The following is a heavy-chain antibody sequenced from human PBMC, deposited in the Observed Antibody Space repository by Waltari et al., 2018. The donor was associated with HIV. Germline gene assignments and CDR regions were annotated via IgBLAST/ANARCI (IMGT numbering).Heavy chain of an antibody. D-gene: IGHD6-6*01. CDR2: ISPYVNPF. CDR1: GFTSTDYY. V-gene: IGHV3-11*04. CDR3: VRGYSSSSWNPLYH. J-gene: IGHJ4*02. Sequence: QVQLVESGGGLVKPGGSLKLSCVASGFTSTDYYIAWVPQSPGKGMELISYISPYVNPFNYADSLKGRFVTSRDSSKKTLYLQMSNLRVDDSAVYYCVRGYSSSSWNPLYHWGQGTLVTVSS.